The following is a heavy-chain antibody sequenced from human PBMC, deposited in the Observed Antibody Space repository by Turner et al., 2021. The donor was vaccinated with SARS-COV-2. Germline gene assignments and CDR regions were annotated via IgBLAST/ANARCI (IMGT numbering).Heavy chain of an antibody. D-gene: IGHD2-21*02. J-gene: IGHJ2*01. Sequence: ASGGTFSSFIINWVRQAPGQGLEWMGGSIPLPGIANYAQKFQGRVTVTADKSTSTVYMELSSLRSEDTAVYYCARPTSCGGDCYYFDLWGRGTLVTVSS. CDR2: SIPLPGIA. CDR1: GGTFSSFI. V-gene: IGHV1-69*02. CDR3: ARPTSCGGDCYYFDL.